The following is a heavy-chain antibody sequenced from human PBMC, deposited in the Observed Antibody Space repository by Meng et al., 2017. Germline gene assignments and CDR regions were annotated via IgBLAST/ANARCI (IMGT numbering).Heavy chain of an antibody. J-gene: IGHJ4*02. CDR3: ARVKSNVDIVATLDY. V-gene: IGHV1-18*01. D-gene: IGHD5-12*01. Sequence: SVKVSFKASGYTFTSYGISWVRQAPGQGLEWMGWISAYNGNTNYAQKLQGRVTMTTDTSTSTVYMELSSLRSEDTAVYYCARVKSNVDIVATLDYWGQGTLVTVSS. CDR1: GYTFTSYG. CDR2: ISAYNGNT.